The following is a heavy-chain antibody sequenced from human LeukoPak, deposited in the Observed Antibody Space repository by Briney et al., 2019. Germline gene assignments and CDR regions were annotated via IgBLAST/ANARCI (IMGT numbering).Heavy chain of an antibody. CDR2: IKSKTDGGTT. V-gene: IGHV3-15*01. D-gene: IGHD5-24*01. CDR3: TTTMATKEIDY. J-gene: IGHJ4*02. Sequence: KAGGSLRLSCAASGFTFSNARMSWVRQAPGKGLEWVGRIKSKTDGGTTDYAAPVKGRFTISRDDSKNTLYLQMNSLKTEDTAVYYCTTTMATKEIDYWGQGTLVTVSS. CDR1: GFTFSNAR.